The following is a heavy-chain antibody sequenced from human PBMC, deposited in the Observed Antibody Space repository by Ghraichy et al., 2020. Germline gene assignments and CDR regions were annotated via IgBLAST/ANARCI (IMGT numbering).Heavy chain of an antibody. J-gene: IGHJ4*02. Sequence: GSLRLSSAASGFTSTPPRPHWVRQAPGKGLAWVQVISYDGRKIYYADSVKGRFTISRDNSKNTLYLQMNSLRAEDTAVYYCAKIMSGGYQWGDGYWGQGTLVTVSS. V-gene: IGHV3-30*18. CDR3: AKIMSGGYQWGDGY. D-gene: IGHD3-22*01. CDR1: GFTSTPPR. CDR2: ISYDGRKI.